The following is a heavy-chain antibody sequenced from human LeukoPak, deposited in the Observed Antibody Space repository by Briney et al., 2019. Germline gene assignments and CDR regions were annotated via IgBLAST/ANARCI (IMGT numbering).Heavy chain of an antibody. CDR3: ARYGTDPFDI. CDR2: INNDGSNT. CDR1: GFTFSRYW. D-gene: IGHD4-17*01. V-gene: IGHV3-74*01. Sequence: GGSLRLSCAASGFTFSRYWMHWVRHAPGKGLVWVSRINNDGSNTYYADSEKGRFTISRDNAKNTLYLQMDGLRAEDTALYYCARYGTDPFDIWGQGTLVTVSS. J-gene: IGHJ3*02.